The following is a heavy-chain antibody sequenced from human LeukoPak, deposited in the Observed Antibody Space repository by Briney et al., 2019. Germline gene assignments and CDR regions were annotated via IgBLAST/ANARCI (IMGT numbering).Heavy chain of an antibody. J-gene: IGHJ6*03. Sequence: GGSLRLSCAASGFTFSSYAMHWVRQAPGKGLEWVAVISYDGSNKYYADSVKGRFTISRDNSKNTLYLQMNRLRAEDTAVYYCASPNSGRARGYYMDVWGKGTTVTVSS. V-gene: IGHV3-30*04. CDR2: ISYDGSNK. CDR3: ASPNSGRARGYYMDV. D-gene: IGHD1-26*01. CDR1: GFTFSSYA.